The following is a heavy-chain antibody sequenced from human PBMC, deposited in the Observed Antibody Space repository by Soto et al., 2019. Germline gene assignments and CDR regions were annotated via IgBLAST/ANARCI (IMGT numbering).Heavy chain of an antibody. V-gene: IGHV2-5*01. J-gene: IGHJ3*02. CDR3: VHGSRPPSPEDSFDI. D-gene: IGHD6-13*01. Sequence: SGPTLVNPTQTLTLTCTFSGFSLSTSGVGVGWIRRPPGKALEWLALIYWNDDKRYRPSLKSRLTITKDTSKNQVVFTMTNMDPVDTARDYCVHGSRPPSPEDSFDIWGQGAMVTVSS. CDR1: GFSLSTSGVG. CDR2: IYWNDDK.